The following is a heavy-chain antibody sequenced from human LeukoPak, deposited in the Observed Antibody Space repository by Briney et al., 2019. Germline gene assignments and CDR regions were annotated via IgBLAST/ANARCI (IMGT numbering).Heavy chain of an antibody. CDR3: ARTAYDILTGYDY. CDR2: INPNSGGT. D-gene: IGHD3-9*01. Sequence: ASVKVSCKASGYTFTSYDINWVRQAPGQGLEWMGWINPNSGGTNYAQKFQGRVTMTRDTSISTAYMELSRLRSDDTAVYYCARTAYDILTGYDYWGQGTLVTVSS. CDR1: GYTFTSYD. J-gene: IGHJ4*02. V-gene: IGHV1-2*02.